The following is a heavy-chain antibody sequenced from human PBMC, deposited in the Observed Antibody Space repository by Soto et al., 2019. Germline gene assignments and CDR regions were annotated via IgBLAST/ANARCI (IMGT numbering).Heavy chain of an antibody. CDR2: ISSSSSYI. D-gene: IGHD2-2*01. CDR1: GFTFNTYS. Sequence: EVQLVESGGGLVKPGGSLRLSCAASGFTFNTYSMSWVRQAPGKGLEWVSSISSSSSYIYYADSVKGRFTISRDNAKNSLYLQKNSLRAEDTAVYYCATYCSSSSCYPYYYYAMDVWGRGTTVTVSS. V-gene: IGHV3-21*01. J-gene: IGHJ6*02. CDR3: ATYCSSSSCYPYYYYAMDV.